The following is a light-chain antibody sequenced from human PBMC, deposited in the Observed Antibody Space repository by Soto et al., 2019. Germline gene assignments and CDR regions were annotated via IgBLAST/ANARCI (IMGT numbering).Light chain of an antibody. J-gene: IGKJ2*01. CDR1: QDIKNY. V-gene: IGKV1-33*01. CDR2: DAS. CDR3: QLYDHLPHT. Sequence: DIRMTQSPSSLSTSLGDRVTITCQASQDIKNYLNWYQQKPGKAPKLPIYDASSLETGVPSRFSGSGSGTDFTFTISSLQPEDIATYYCQLYDHLPHTFGQGTKLEIK.